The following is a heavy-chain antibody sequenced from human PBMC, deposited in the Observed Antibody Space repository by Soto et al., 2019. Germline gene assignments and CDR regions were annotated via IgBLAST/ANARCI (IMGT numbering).Heavy chain of an antibody. CDR3: ASSGYSYGYGYYYYDGMDA. CDR1: GYTFTGYY. Sequence: DASVKVSCKASGYTFTGYYMHWVRQAPGQGLEWMGWINPNSGGTNYAQKFQGRVTMTRDTSISTAYMELSRLRSDDTAVYYCASSGYSYGYGYYYYDGMDARGDGTTVTVS. V-gene: IGHV1-2*02. CDR2: INPNSGGT. J-gene: IGHJ6*02. D-gene: IGHD5-18*01.